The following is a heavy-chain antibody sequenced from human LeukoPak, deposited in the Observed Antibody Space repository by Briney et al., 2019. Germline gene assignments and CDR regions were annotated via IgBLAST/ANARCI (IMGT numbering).Heavy chain of an antibody. CDR1: GFTFSSYS. J-gene: IGHJ6*03. CDR3: ARVPPLGYCSGGSCLLYYYYYMDV. CDR2: INSSSSYI. D-gene: IGHD2-15*01. Sequence: GGSLRLSCAPSGFTFSSYSMNWLRQPPGKGVEWVSSINSSSSYIYYPHSVKGRFTISRDNAENSLYLQMNSLRAEDTAVYYCARVPPLGYCSGGSCLLYYYYYMDVWGKGTTVTVSS. V-gene: IGHV3-21*01.